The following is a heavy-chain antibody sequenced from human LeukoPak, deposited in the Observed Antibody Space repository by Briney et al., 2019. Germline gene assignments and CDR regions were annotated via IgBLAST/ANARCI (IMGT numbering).Heavy chain of an antibody. Sequence: PGGSLRPSCAASGFTFNNYAMSWVRQAPGKGLEWVSTIGFGDDSAYYADSVKGRFTISRDNSKNTLYLQMNYLRAEDTAVYYCAKDPTSVGGRHDWLLDSWGQGTLVTVSS. CDR2: IGFGDDSA. CDR1: GFTFNNYA. V-gene: IGHV3-23*01. CDR3: AKDPTSVGGRHDWLLDS. D-gene: IGHD3-9*01. J-gene: IGHJ5*02.